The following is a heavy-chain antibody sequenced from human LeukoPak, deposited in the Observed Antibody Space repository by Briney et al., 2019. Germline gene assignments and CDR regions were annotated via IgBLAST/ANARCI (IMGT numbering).Heavy chain of an antibody. D-gene: IGHD1-7*01. CDR1: GGTFSSYT. CDR2: IIPILGIA. Sequence: SVKVSCKASGGTFSSYTISWVRQAPGQGLEWMGRIIPILGIANYAQKFQGRVTITADRSTSTAYMELSSLRSEDTAVYYCARGHQLELEDYWGQGTLVTVSS. V-gene: IGHV1-69*02. CDR3: ARGHQLELEDY. J-gene: IGHJ4*02.